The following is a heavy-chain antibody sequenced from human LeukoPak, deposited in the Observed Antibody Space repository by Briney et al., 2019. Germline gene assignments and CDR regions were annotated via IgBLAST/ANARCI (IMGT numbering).Heavy chain of an antibody. CDR2: ISGSTTDI. D-gene: IGHD6-13*01. CDR3: AKQSYSNSWNNFDY. Sequence: GGSLRLSCAASGFTFTAYTINWVRQAPGKGLEWVSYISGSTTDIYYADSVRGRLTISRDNSKNTLYLQMNSLRAEDTAVYYCAKQSYSNSWNNFDYWGQGTLVTVSS. CDR1: GFTFTAYT. J-gene: IGHJ4*02. V-gene: IGHV3-23*01.